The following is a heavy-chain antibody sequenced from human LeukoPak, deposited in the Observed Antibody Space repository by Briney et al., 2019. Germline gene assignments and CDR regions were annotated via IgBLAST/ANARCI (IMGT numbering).Heavy chain of an antibody. CDR3: ARDTTVTASRFDP. J-gene: IGHJ5*02. CDR1: GYSISSGYY. Sequence: SETLSLTCTVSGYSISSGYYWGWIRQPPGKGLEWIGSIYHSGSTYYNPSLKSRVTISVDTSKNQFSLKLSSVTAADTAVYYCARDTTVTASRFDPWGQGTLVTLSS. CDR2: IYHSGST. V-gene: IGHV4-38-2*02. D-gene: IGHD4-17*01.